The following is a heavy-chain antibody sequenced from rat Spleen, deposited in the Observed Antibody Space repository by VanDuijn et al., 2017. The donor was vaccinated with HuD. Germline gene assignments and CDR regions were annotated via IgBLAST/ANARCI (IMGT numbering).Heavy chain of an antibody. CDR2: IWNTGGT. V-gene: IGHV2-41*01. Sequence: QVQLKESGPGLVQPSQTLSLTCTVAGFSPTSYNVHWVRQPPGKGLEWMGVIWNTGGTRYNSVFKSRLSISRDTSKSQIFLKMNRLQTEDTATYYCARDWSYNSGFDYWGQGVMVTVSS. CDR3: ARDWSYNSGFDY. D-gene: IGHD4-3*01. J-gene: IGHJ2*01. CDR1: GFSPTSYN.